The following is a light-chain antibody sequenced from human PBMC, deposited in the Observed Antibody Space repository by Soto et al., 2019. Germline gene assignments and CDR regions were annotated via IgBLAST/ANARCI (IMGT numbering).Light chain of an antibody. V-gene: IGKV3-15*01. CDR2: GAS. CDR3: QQYKSWPYT. CDR1: QSISDK. Sequence: EIAMTQSPVTLSVSPGARATLSCRASQSISDKSAWYQQKPGQAPRLLMFGASTRATGIPARFSGSGSGTDFTLTITGLQSEDFAVYYCQQYKSWPYTFGQGTKVDIK. J-gene: IGKJ2*01.